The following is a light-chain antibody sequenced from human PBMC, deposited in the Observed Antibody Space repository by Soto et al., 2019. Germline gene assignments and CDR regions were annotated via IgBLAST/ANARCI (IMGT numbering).Light chain of an antibody. J-gene: IGKJ1*01. CDR2: KAS. V-gene: IGKV1-5*03. CDR1: QSISSW. Sequence: DIQMTQSPSTLSASVLDRVTRTFLASQSISSWLAWYQQKPGKAPKLLIYKASTLETGVPSRFSGSGSGTEFTLTISTLQPDDFATYYCHQYNTYLWTFGQGTKVDIK. CDR3: HQYNTYLWT.